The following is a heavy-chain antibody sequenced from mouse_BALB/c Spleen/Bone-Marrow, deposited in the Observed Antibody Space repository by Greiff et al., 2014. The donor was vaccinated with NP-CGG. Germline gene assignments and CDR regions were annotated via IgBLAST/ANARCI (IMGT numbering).Heavy chain of an antibody. CDR1: GFNIKDTY. CDR2: IDPANGNT. Sequence: VQLQQSGAELVKPGASVKLSCTASGFNIKDTYMHWVKQRPEQGLEWIGRIDPANGNTKYDPKFQGEATITADTSSNTAYLQLSSLTSEYTAVYYCASYYYGSSSFAYWGQGTLVTVSA. J-gene: IGHJ3*01. V-gene: IGHV14-3*02. D-gene: IGHD1-1*01. CDR3: ASYYYGSSSFAY.